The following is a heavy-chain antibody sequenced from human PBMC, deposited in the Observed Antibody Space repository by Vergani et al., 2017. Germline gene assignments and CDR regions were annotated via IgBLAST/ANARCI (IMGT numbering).Heavy chain of an antibody. V-gene: IGHV3-15*01. Sequence: EVQLVESGGGLVKPGGSLRLSCAASGFTFSNAWMSWVRQAPGKGLEWVGRIKSKTDGGTTDYAAPVKGRFTISRDNSKNTLDLQMNSLRAEDTAVYYCAKTGGIAAAGKYYYYYYMDVWGKGTTVTVSS. CDR3: AKTGGIAAAGKYYYYYYMDV. CDR1: GFTFSNAW. D-gene: IGHD6-13*01. CDR2: IKSKTDGGTT. J-gene: IGHJ6*03.